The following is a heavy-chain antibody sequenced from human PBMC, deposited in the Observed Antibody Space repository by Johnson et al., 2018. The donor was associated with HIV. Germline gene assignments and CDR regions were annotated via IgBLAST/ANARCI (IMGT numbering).Heavy chain of an antibody. CDR3: AKDAGNDFRGLDAFDI. Sequence: QVQLVESGGDLIQPGGSLRLSCAASGFTVSSNYMSWVRQAPGKGLEWVAVISYDGSNKYYADSVKGRFTISRDNSKNTLYLQMNSLRAEDTAVYYCAKDAGNDFRGLDAFDIWGQGTMVTVSS. J-gene: IGHJ3*02. CDR1: GFTVSSNY. V-gene: IGHV3-30*18. CDR2: ISYDGSNK. D-gene: IGHD3-3*01.